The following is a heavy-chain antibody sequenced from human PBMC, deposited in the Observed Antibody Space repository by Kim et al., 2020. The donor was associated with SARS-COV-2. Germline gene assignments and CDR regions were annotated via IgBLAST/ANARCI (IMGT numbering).Heavy chain of an antibody. CDR1: GGSISSGGYY. Sequence: SETLSLTCTVSGGSISSGGYYWSWIRQHPGKGLEWIGYIYYSGSTYYNPSLKSRVTISVDTSKNQFSLKLSSVTAADTAVYYCARVCEILRYFDWYPDAFDIWGQGTMVTVSS. J-gene: IGHJ3*02. CDR3: ARVCEILRYFDWYPDAFDI. D-gene: IGHD3-9*01. CDR2: IYYSGST. V-gene: IGHV4-31*03.